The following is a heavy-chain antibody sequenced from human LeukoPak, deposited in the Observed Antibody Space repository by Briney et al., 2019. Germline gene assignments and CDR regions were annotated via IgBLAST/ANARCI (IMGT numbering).Heavy chain of an antibody. CDR3: ARDRWLQWKSFDY. CDR2: MNPNSGNT. J-gene: IGHJ4*02. CDR1: GYTLSSYD. Sequence: ASVKVSCKVSGYTLSSYDNNWVRQDTGQGPGWEGCMNPNSGNTGYAQKFRGRVTITRNTSISTAYMELSSLRSEDTAVYYCARDRWLQWKSFDYWGQGTLVTVAS. V-gene: IGHV1-8*03. D-gene: IGHD5-24*01.